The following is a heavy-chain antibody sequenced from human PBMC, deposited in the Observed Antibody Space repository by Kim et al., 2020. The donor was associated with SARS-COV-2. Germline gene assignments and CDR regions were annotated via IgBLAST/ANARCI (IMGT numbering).Heavy chain of an antibody. CDR1: GFTFSSYS. CDR2: ISSSSSTI. Sequence: GGSLRLSCAASGFTFSSYSMNWVRQAPGKGLEWVSYISSSSSTIYYEDSVKGRFTISRDNAKNSLYLQMNSLRDEDTAVYYCARDGGWELRYWAFDVWGQGTMVTVSS. CDR3: ARDGGWELRYWAFDV. V-gene: IGHV3-48*02. J-gene: IGHJ3*01. D-gene: IGHD1-26*01.